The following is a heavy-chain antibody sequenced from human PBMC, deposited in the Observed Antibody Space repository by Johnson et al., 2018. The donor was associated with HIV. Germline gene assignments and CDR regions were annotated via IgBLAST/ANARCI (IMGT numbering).Heavy chain of an antibody. CDR2: ISYDGSNK. V-gene: IGHV3-30-3*01. Sequence: QVQLVESGGGVVQPGRSLRLSCAASGFTFSSYAIHWVRQAPGKGLEWVAVISYDGSNKYYADSVRDRFSISRDNAKNSVYLQMDSLRGEDTAMYYCARAKDAAYPYDAFDVWGHGTMVIVSA. J-gene: IGHJ3*01. D-gene: IGHD2-15*01. CDR1: GFTFSSYA. CDR3: ARAKDAAYPYDAFDV.